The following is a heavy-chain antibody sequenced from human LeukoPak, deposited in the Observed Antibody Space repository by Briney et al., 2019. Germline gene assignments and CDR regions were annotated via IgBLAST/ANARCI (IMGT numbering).Heavy chain of an antibody. Sequence: GGSLRLSCAASRFICCNYWMTWVRQAPGQGLEWVANIKQDGSEKYYVDSVKGRFTISRDNATKSLYLEMNSLRAEDTAVYYCAAYSSDSGGFDYWGQGTLVTVSS. J-gene: IGHJ4*02. CDR3: AAYSSDSGGFDY. D-gene: IGHD6-19*01. V-gene: IGHV3-7*01. CDR2: IKQDGSEK. CDR1: RFICCNYW.